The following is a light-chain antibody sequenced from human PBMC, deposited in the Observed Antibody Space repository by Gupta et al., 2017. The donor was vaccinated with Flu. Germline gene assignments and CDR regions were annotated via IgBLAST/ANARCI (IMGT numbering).Light chain of an antibody. V-gene: IGLV3-21*03. Sequence: GKTARIACGGNNIGSKTVNWYQQKPGQAPVLVVYDDSGRPSGIPERFSGSNSGNTATLTISRVEGGDEADYYCQVWDSTSDHVIFGGGTRLTVL. J-gene: IGLJ2*01. CDR1: NIGSKT. CDR2: DDS. CDR3: QVWDSTSDHVI.